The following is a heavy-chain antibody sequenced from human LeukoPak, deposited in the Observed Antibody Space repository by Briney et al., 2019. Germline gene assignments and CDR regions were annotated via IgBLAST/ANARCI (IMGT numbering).Heavy chain of an antibody. CDR3: ARDEVGATTDPFDI. J-gene: IGHJ3*02. Sequence: NPGGSLRLPCAASGFTLSSYSMNWVRQAPGKGLEWVSSISSSSAYIHYADSVKGRFTISRDNAKNSLYLQMNSLRAEDTAVYYCARDEVGATTDPFDIWGLGTMVTVSS. CDR2: ISSSSAYI. D-gene: IGHD1-26*01. CDR1: GFTLSSYS. V-gene: IGHV3-21*01.